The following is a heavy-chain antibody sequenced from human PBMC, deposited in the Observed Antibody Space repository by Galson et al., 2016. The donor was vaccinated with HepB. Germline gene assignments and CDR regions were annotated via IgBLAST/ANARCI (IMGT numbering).Heavy chain of an antibody. V-gene: IGHV3-13*01. Sequence: LRLSCAASGFIFSTYDMPWVRQVTGKGLEWVSGIGTADDTYYPDSVKGRFIISRENAKNSLYLQMNSLRAGDTAVYYCARVGIRDAFDVWGRGTMVTVSS. D-gene: IGHD7-27*01. CDR1: GFIFSTYD. CDR3: ARVGIRDAFDV. J-gene: IGHJ3*01. CDR2: IGTADDT.